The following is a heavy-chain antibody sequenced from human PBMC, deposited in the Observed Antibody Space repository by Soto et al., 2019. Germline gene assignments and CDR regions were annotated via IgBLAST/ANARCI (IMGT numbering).Heavy chain of an antibody. CDR1: GFTFSSYS. CDR3: ARDRNNWNDFDPTPGY. J-gene: IGHJ4*02. D-gene: IGHD1-1*01. Sequence: GGSLRLSCAASGFTFSSYSMNWVRQAPGKGLEWVSSISSSSSYIYYADSVKGRFTISRDNAKNSLYLQMNSLRAEDTAVYYCARDRNNWNDFDPTPGYWGQGTLVTVSS. CDR2: ISSSSSYI. V-gene: IGHV3-21*01.